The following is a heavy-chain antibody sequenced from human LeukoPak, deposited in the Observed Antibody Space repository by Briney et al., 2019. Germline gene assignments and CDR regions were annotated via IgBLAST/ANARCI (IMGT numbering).Heavy chain of an antibody. CDR3: ARGEPATPASLDY. J-gene: IGHJ4*02. V-gene: IGHV3-23*01. D-gene: IGHD3-16*01. Sequence: GGSLRLSCAASGFTFSSYGMSWVRQAPGKGLEWVSAISGSGGSTYYADSVKGRFTISRDNSKNTLYLQMNSLRADDTALYYCARGEPATPASLDYWGQGTLVTVSS. CDR2: ISGSGGST. CDR1: GFTFSSYG.